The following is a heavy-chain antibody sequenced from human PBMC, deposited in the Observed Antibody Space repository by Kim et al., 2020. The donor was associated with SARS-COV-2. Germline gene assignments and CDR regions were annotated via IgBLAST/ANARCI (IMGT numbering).Heavy chain of an antibody. CDR1: GFTFSDYY. CDR2: ISSSGSTI. CDR3: ARQILWFGESSPFDY. J-gene: IGHJ4*02. D-gene: IGHD3-10*01. V-gene: IGHV3-11*04. Sequence: GGSLRLSCAASGFTFSDYYMSWIRQAPGKGLEWVSYISSSGSTIYYADSVKGRFTISRDNAKNSLYLQMNSLRAEDTAVYYCARQILWFGESSPFDYWGQGTLVTVSS.